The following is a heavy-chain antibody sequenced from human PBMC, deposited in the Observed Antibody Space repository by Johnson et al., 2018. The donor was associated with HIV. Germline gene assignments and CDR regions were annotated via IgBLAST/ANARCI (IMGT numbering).Heavy chain of an antibody. CDR2: LSGSGGSP. V-gene: IGHV3-23*04. D-gene: IGHD1-20*01. Sequence: VQLVESGGGVVRPGGSLRLSCAASGFRFDDYGMTWVRQAPGKGLEWVSALSGSGGSPYSAGSVRGRFPISRDNSKNTVYLQMNSLRAEDTALYYCAKDMRYNWGSPFDIWGHGTMVTVSS. CDR3: AKDMRYNWGSPFDI. CDR1: GFRFDDYG. J-gene: IGHJ3*02.